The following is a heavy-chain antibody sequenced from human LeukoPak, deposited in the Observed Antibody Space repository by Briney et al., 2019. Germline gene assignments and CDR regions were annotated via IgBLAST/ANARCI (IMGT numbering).Heavy chain of an antibody. CDR3: TRAVAGHPD. CDR1: GVPFCSYY. V-gene: IGHV4-34*01. J-gene: IGHJ4*02. D-gene: IGHD6-19*01. Sequence: PSETLSLTCSVSGVPFCSYYWSWVRQSPTQGLEWIGEINHSGYTNYNPSLKSRVTMSIDTSKNQFSLKLTSVTAADAGVYYCTRAVAGHPDWGQGTLVTVSS. CDR2: INHSGYT.